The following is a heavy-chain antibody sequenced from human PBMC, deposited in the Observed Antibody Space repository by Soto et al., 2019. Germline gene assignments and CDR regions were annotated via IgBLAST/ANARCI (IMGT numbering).Heavy chain of an antibody. V-gene: IGHV1-18*01. CDR2: ISAYNGNT. Sequence: ASVKVSCKASGYTFTSYGISWVRQAPGQGLEWMGWISAYNGNTNYAQKLQGRVTMTTDTSTSTVYMELSSLRSEDTAVYYGASGQDSNYVDYLGQGTLVILS. CDR3: ASGQDSNYVDY. D-gene: IGHD4-4*01. J-gene: IGHJ4*02. CDR1: GYTFTSYG.